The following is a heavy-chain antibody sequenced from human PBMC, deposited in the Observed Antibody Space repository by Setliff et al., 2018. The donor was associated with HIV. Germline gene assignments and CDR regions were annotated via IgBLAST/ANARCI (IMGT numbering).Heavy chain of an antibody. CDR1: GFIFTDYW. Sequence: GGSLRLSCAASGFIFTDYWMSWVRQAPGKGLEWVANIHKNGQSEKYYVDSVKGRFTISRDNTQNLVFLDMNSLRVEDTAVYYCAGSRGYFVKADWGQGTLVTVSS. V-gene: IGHV3-7*01. J-gene: IGHJ4*02. CDR2: IHKNGQSEK. CDR3: AGSRGYFVKAD. D-gene: IGHD3-10*01.